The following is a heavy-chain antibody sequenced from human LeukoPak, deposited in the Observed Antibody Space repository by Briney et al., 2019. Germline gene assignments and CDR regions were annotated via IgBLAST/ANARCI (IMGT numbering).Heavy chain of an antibody. CDR1: GGSFSGYY. D-gene: IGHD6-13*01. Sequence: SGTLSLTCAVYGGSFSGYYWSWLRQPPGKGLEWIGEINHSGSTNYNPSLKSRVTISVDTSKNQFSLKLSSVTAADTAVYYCTTGYSSSWYGTDAFDIWGQGTMVTVSS. V-gene: IGHV4-34*01. J-gene: IGHJ3*02. CDR3: TTGYSSSWYGTDAFDI. CDR2: INHSGST.